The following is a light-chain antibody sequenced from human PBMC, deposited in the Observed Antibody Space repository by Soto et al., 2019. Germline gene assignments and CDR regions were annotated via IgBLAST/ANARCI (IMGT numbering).Light chain of an antibody. J-gene: IGKJ4*01. CDR1: QTISGY. Sequence: DIQMTQSPSSLSASVGDRVTITCRASQTISGYLNWYQQKPGKATELLIYAASYLGNGVPSRFSGSGSWTYFTLTISSLPPEDVETYYCQQSYTTPLTFGGGTTVDIK. CDR3: QQSYTTPLT. CDR2: AAS. V-gene: IGKV1-39*01.